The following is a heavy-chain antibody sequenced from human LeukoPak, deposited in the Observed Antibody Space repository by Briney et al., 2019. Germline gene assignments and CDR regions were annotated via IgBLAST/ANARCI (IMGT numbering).Heavy chain of an antibody. CDR2: IKSNPDDGTA. D-gene: IGHD3-22*01. Sequence: GGSLRLSCAASGFTFSDAWMSWVRQAPGKGLEWVGRIKSNPDDGTADYASPLKGRFTIFRDDSKTTLYLQMNSLQTDDTAMYFCTTYDSRGFYSRSWGLGTQVTVSS. V-gene: IGHV3-15*01. J-gene: IGHJ5*02. CDR3: TTYDSRGFYSRS. CDR1: GFTFSDAW.